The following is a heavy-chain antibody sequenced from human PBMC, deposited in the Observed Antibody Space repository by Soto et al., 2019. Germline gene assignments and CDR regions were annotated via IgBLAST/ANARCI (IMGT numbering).Heavy chain of an antibody. D-gene: IGHD4-17*01. CDR2: ITWNSGTI. J-gene: IGHJ6*03. CDR3: AKDMKYGDYYYYYMDV. Sequence: GGSLRLSCAASGFTFDDYAMHWVRQAPGKGLEWVSGITWNSGTIDYADSVKGRFTISRDNAKNSLYLQMNSLRAEDTALYYCAKDMKYGDYYYYYMDVWGKGTTVTVSS. V-gene: IGHV3-9*01. CDR1: GFTFDDYA.